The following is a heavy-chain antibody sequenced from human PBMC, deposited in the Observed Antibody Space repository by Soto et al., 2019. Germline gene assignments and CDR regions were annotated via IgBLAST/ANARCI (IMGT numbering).Heavy chain of an antibody. CDR2: IRQDGSTK. Sequence: GGSLRLSCAASGFTFSSYWMSWVRQAPGKGLEWVANIRQDGSTKHYVDSVKGRFTISRDNAKNSLYLQMNSLRAEDTAVYYCARDPIGEVYYYYYMDVWGKGTTVTVSS. CDR3: ARDPIGEVYYYYYMDV. J-gene: IGHJ6*03. V-gene: IGHV3-7*01. CDR1: GFTFSSYW.